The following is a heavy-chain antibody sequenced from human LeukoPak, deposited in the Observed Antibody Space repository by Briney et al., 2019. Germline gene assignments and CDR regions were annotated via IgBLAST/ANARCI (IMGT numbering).Heavy chain of an antibody. D-gene: IGHD2-21*02. CDR1: GFTFSSYG. J-gene: IGHJ4*02. CDR2: IRYDGSNK. CDR3: AKERKRYCGGDCSQDY. Sequence: PGGSLRLSCAASGFTFSSYGMHWVRQAPGKGLEWAAFIRYDGSNKYYADSVKGRFTISRDNSKNTLYLQMNSLRAEDTAVYYCAKERKRYCGGDCSQDYWGQGTLVTVSS. V-gene: IGHV3-30*02.